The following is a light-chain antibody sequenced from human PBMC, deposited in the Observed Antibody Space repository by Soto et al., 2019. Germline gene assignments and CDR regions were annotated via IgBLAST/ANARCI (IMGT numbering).Light chain of an antibody. CDR3: QAWDTGIYVI. V-gene: IGLV4-69*01. Sequence: QAVVTQSPSASASLGASVKLTCTLSRGYTDYAIGWHQQQPGKGPRFLMKVNSDGSLKKGDEIPGRFSGSSSGAERYLSISSLQSDDEADYYCQAWDTGIYVIFGGGTKLTVL. CDR2: VNSDGSL. J-gene: IGLJ2*01. CDR1: RGYTDYA.